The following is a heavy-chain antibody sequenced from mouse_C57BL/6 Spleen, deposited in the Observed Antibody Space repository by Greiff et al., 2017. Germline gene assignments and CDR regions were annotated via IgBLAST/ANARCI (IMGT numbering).Heavy chain of an antibody. V-gene: IGHV5-9-1*02. CDR1: GFTFSSYA. CDR3: TRDQFYDGYYVWYFDV. J-gene: IGHJ1*03. CDR2: ISSGGDYI. D-gene: IGHD2-3*01. Sequence: EVHLVESGEGLVKPGGSLKLSCAASGFTFSSYAMSWVRQTPEKRLEWVAYISSGGDYIYYADTVKGRFTISRDNARNTLYLQMSSLKSEDTAMYYCTRDQFYDGYYVWYFDVWGTGTTVTVSS.